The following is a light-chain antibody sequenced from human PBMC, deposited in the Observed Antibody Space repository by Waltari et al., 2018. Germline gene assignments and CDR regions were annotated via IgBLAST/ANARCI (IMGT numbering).Light chain of an antibody. Sequence: HSALTQPPSASGSPGQSVTISCTGTSADVGGYDYVSWYHQHPGKVPKLIIYNVTKRPSGLPPRFSATKSGNSASLTVSGLQAEDEADYYCSSHAGNNLWIFGGGTKVTVL. V-gene: IGLV2-8*01. CDR2: NVT. CDR3: SSHAGNNLWI. CDR1: SADVGGYDY. J-gene: IGLJ2*01.